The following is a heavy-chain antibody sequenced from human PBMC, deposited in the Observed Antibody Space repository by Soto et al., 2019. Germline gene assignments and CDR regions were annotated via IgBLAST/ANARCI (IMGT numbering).Heavy chain of an antibody. V-gene: IGHV4-59*01. J-gene: IGHJ4*02. CDR3: ARGASNWQYFDY. CDR1: DASIRGYD. Sequence: QVQQQESGPGLVKPSETLSLTCTVSDASIRGYDWSWIRQPPGKGLERIGYFHYSGISNYNSSLKSRVTMSLDTSKNQFSLKLSSVSAADTAIYYCARGASNWQYFDYWGQGALVTVSS. D-gene: IGHD4-4*01. CDR2: FHYSGIS.